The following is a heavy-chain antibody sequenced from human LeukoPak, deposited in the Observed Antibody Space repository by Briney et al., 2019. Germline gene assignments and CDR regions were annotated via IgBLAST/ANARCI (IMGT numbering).Heavy chain of an antibody. CDR3: ARGMITFGGVIASKAPGVAPLDV. CDR2: IWYDGSNK. J-gene: IGHJ6*02. V-gene: IGHV3-33*03. CDR1: GFTFSSYG. Sequence: GGSLRLSCAASGFTFSSYGMHWVRQAPGKGLEWVAVIWYDGSNKYYADSVKGRFTISRDNAKNTLYLQMNSLRAEDTAVYYCARGMITFGGVIASKAPGVAPLDVWGQGTTVTVSS. D-gene: IGHD3-16*02.